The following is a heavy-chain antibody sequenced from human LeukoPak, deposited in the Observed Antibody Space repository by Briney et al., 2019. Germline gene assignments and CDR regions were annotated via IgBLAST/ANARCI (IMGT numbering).Heavy chain of an antibody. CDR1: GFIFSSYG. Sequence: GGSLRLSCAASGFIFSSYGMHWVRQAPGKGLEWVAFIRYDGTNKYYADSVKGRFTISRDNSKNTLYLQMNSLRAEDTAVYYCARDRRPSSWLGVGPWGQGTLVTVSS. CDR3: ARDRRPSSWLGVGP. V-gene: IGHV3-30*02. J-gene: IGHJ5*02. CDR2: IRYDGTNK. D-gene: IGHD6-13*01.